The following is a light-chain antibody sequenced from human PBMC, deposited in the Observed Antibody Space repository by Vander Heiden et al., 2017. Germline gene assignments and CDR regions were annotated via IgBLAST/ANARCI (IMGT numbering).Light chain of an antibody. CDR2: DAS. CDR1: QDISNY. Sequence: DIQMTQSPSTLSATVGDRVSITCHASQDISNYVKRYQQKPGKAPTRLIYDASILETGVPSKFSASGSGTDFTFTICSLQPEDIATHYSQKYDNLPLTFGAGTKVEIK. J-gene: IGKJ4*01. V-gene: IGKV1-33*01. CDR3: QKYDNLPLT.